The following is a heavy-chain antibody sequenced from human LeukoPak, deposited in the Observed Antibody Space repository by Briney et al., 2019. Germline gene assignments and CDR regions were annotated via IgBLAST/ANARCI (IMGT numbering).Heavy chain of an antibody. CDR2: IYHSGST. V-gene: IGHV4-38-2*02. CDR3: ARDPPDY. J-gene: IGHJ4*02. CDR1: GDSVSAGVY. Sequence: SETLSLTCTVSGDSVSAGVYWAWIRQPPGKGLEWIGSIYHSGSTYYNPSLKSRVTMSVDTSKNQFSLKLSSVTAADTAVYYCARDPPDYWGQGTLVTVSS.